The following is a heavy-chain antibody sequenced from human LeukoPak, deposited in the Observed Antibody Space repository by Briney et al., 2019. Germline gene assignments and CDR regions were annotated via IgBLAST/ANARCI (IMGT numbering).Heavy chain of an antibody. Sequence: GGSLRLSCAASGFTFSSYAMSWVRQAPGKGLEWVSSIGGSSSSLYYAESVKGRFTISRDNARNSLYLQMNSLRAEDTAVYYCAKEVGQDFGALDAFDVWGQGTMVTVSS. V-gene: IGHV3-21*01. D-gene: IGHD4-17*01. CDR1: GFTFSSYA. J-gene: IGHJ3*01. CDR2: IGGSSSSL. CDR3: AKEVGQDFGALDAFDV.